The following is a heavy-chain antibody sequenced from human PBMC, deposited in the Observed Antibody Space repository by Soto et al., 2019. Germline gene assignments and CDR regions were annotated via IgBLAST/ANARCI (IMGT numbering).Heavy chain of an antibody. Sequence: SETLSLTCAVYGGSFSGYYWSWIRQPPGKGLEWIGEINHSGSTNYNPSLKSRVTISVDTSKNQFSLKLSSVTAADTAVYYCARVGYYTGVFDYWGQGTLVTVSS. CDR2: INHSGST. V-gene: IGHV4-34*01. CDR1: GGSFSGYY. J-gene: IGHJ4*02. D-gene: IGHD3-3*01. CDR3: ARVGYYTGVFDY.